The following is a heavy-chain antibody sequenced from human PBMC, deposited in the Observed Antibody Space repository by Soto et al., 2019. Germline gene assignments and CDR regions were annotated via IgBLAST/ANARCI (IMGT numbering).Heavy chain of an antibody. V-gene: IGHV1-46*01. J-gene: IGHJ3*02. CDR3: AGAVGWQLDAFDI. Sequence: QVQLVQSGAEVKKPGASMKVSCKASGYTFPTYYIHWVRQAPGQGLEWMGVINPNDDTKAYAPKFQGTVTMTRDTSTSTVYMELSNLRSDDTAVFYCAGAVGWQLDAFDIWGQGTMVTVSS. D-gene: IGHD6-13*01. CDR1: GYTFPTYY. CDR2: INPNDDTK.